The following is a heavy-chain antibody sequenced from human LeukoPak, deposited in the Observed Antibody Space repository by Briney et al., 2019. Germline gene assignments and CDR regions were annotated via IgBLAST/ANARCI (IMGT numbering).Heavy chain of an antibody. V-gene: IGHV3-48*02. CDR1: GFIFSSSS. J-gene: IGHJ3*02. CDR2: ISSSSSTI. CDR3: ARESAFDI. Sequence: GGSLRLSCEASGFIFSSSSMNWVRQAPGKGLEWVSYISSSSSTIYYADSVKGRFTISRDNAKNSLYLQLNSLRDEDTAVYYCARESAFDIWGQGTMVTVSS.